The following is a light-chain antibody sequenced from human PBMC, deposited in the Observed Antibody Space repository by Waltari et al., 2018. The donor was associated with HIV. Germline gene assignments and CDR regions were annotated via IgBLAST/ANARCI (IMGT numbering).Light chain of an antibody. Sequence: QSALTQPPSVSGSLGQSVTISCTGTSSDIGAYNRVSWYQQSPGTAPKLRIYEVTHRPSGVPVRFSGSKSGNTASLTISGLQADDEADYYCPSYTTSSTWVFGGGTKLTVL. J-gene: IGLJ3*02. V-gene: IGLV2-18*02. CDR2: EVT. CDR3: PSYTTSSTWV. CDR1: SSDIGAYNR.